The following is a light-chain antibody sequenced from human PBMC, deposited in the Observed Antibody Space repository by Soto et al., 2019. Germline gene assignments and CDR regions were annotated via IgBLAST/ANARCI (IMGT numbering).Light chain of an antibody. V-gene: IGKV3-11*01. J-gene: IGKJ4*01. CDR1: QSVTTS. CDR2: DAS. CDR3: QHRSNWPSVT. Sequence: EIVLTQSPATLSLSPGDRATLSCRASQSVTTSLAWYQHQPGQAPRLLIYDASKRATGVPARFSGGGSGTHFTLPISSLEPGEFAVYYCQHRSNWPSVTFGGGTKLDLK.